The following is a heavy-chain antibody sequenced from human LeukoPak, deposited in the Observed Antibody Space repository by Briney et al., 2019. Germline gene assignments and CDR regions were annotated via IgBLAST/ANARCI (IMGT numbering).Heavy chain of an antibody. Sequence: SETLSLTCTVSGGSIRSYYWSWIRQPPGKGLEWIGYIYTSGSTNYNPSLKSRVTISVDTSKNQFSLKLSSVTAADTAVYYCARHESRGSGWFDPWGQGTLVTVSS. V-gene: IGHV4-4*09. CDR3: ARHESRGSGWFDP. J-gene: IGHJ5*02. CDR1: GGSIRSYY. D-gene: IGHD1-26*01. CDR2: IYTSGST.